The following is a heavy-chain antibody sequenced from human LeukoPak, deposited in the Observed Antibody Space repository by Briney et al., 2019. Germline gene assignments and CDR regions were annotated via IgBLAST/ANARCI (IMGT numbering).Heavy chain of an antibody. V-gene: IGHV4-34*01. CDR1: GGSFSDYY. Sequence: SETLSLTCAVYGGSFSDYYWSWIRQPPGKGLEWIGEINHSGSTNYNPSLKSRVTISVDTSKNQFSLKLSSVTAADTAVYYCARGSIIMIAFDYWGQGTLVTVSP. J-gene: IGHJ4*02. CDR3: ARGSIIMIAFDY. D-gene: IGHD3-22*01. CDR2: INHSGST.